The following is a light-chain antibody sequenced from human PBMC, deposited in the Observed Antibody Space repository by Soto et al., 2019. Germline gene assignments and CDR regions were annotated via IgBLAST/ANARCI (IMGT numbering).Light chain of an antibody. CDR3: TSYAGGNNV. V-gene: IGLV2-8*01. CDR2: EVN. J-gene: IGLJ1*01. CDR1: SCDVGGYNY. Sequence: QSALTQPPSASGSPGQSVTISCTGTSCDVGGYNYVSWYQQHPGKVPKLMVYEVNKRPSGVPDRFSGSKSGNTASLTVSGLQAEDEADYYCTSYAGGNNVFGTGTKVTVL.